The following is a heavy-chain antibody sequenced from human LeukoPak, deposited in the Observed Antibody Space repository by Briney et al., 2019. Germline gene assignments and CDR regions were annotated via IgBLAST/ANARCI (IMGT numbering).Heavy chain of an antibody. D-gene: IGHD4-17*01. CDR2: VSGSGGST. J-gene: IGHJ3*02. CDR1: GFTFNSYA. CDR3: ARLPTVTNVFDI. V-gene: IGHV3-23*01. Sequence: PGGSLRLSCAASGFTFNSYAVSWVRQAPGKGLEWVAAVSGSGGSTYYAGSVKGRFTISRDNSKNTLYLQMNSLRVEDTAVYYCARLPTVTNVFDIWGQGTMVTVSS.